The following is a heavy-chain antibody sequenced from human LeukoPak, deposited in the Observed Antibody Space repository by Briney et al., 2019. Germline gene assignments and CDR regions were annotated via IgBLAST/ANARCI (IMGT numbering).Heavy chain of an antibody. J-gene: IGHJ4*02. CDR1: GFTFSAYS. D-gene: IGHD3-16*02. Sequence: GGSLRLSCEASGFTFSAYSMNWVRQAPGKGLEWVSAISGSGGSTYYADSVKGRFTISRDNSKNTLYLQMNSLRAEDTAVYYCAGDPRSYDYVWGSYRYIDYWGQGTLVTVSS. CDR3: AGDPRSYDYVWGSYRYIDY. CDR2: ISGSGGST. V-gene: IGHV3-23*01.